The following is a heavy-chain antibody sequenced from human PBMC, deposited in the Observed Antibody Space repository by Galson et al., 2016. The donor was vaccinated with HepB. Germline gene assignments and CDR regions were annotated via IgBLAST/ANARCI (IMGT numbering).Heavy chain of an antibody. J-gene: IGHJ6*01. V-gene: IGHV3-7*03. CDR1: GFTFSSYW. CDR2: IKQDGSEK. Sequence: SLRLSCAASGFTFSSYWMSWVRQAPGRGLEWVANIKQDGSEKYYVDSVKGRLTISRDNAKNSLYLQMNSLRAEDTAVYYCARVRGHYGMDVWGQGTTVTVSS. CDR3: ARVRGHYGMDV.